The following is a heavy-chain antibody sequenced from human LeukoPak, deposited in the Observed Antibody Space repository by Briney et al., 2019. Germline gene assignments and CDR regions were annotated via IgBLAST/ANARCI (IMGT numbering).Heavy chain of an antibody. Sequence: SETLSLTCTVSGGSISSYYWSWIRQPPGNGLEWIGYIYYSGSTNYNPSLKSRVTISVDTSKNQFSLKLSSVTAADTAVYYCARAQCSGWFYFDYWGQGTLVTVSS. J-gene: IGHJ4*02. CDR1: GGSISSYY. V-gene: IGHV4-59*01. CDR2: IYYSGST. CDR3: ARAQCSGWFYFDY. D-gene: IGHD6-19*01.